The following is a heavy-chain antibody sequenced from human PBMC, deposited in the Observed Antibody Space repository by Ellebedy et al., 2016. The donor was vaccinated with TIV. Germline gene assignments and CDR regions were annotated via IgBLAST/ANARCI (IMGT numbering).Heavy chain of an antibody. J-gene: IGHJ4*02. CDR3: RQGHYADY. CDR1: GFSFNTFF. Sequence: GESLKISXAASGFSFNTFFMSWVRHSPWRGLEWVSTISVGSDTTRFADSVKGRFTISRDNSKNTVYLRMNDLRAEDTAVYYCRQGHYADYWGQGTLVTVSS. V-gene: IGHV3-23*01. CDR2: ISVGSDTT.